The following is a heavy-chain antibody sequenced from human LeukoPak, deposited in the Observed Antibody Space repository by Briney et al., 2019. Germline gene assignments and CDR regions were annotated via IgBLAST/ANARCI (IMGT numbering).Heavy chain of an antibody. CDR3: ATKTAFDY. CDR1: GFTFSSYA. CDR2: IKGGRGGT. V-gene: IGHV3-23*01. Sequence: GGSLRLSCAASGFTFSSYAMSWVRQAPGKGLEWVSTIKGGRGGTYYADSVKGRFTVSRDISRNMLYLQMNSLKAEDTAVYYCATKTAFDYWGQGTLVTVSS. J-gene: IGHJ4*02.